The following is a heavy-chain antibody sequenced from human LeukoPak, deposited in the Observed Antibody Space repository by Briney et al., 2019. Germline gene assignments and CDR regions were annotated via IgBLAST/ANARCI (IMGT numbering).Heavy chain of an antibody. J-gene: IGHJ6*02. V-gene: IGHV1-69*06. Sequence: SVKVSCKASGGTFSSYAISWVRQAPGQGLEWMGGIIPIFGTANYAQKFQGRVTITADKSTSTAYMELSSLRSEDTAVYYCAREHATNYGGNYYYGMDVWGQGTTVTVSS. CDR2: IIPIFGTA. CDR1: GGTFSSYA. D-gene: IGHD4-23*01. CDR3: AREHATNYGGNYYYGMDV.